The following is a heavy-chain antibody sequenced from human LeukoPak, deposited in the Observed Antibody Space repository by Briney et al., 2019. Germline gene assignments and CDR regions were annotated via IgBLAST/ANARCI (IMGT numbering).Heavy chain of an antibody. D-gene: IGHD3-16*01. CDR1: GFTVSGNY. Sequence: GGSLRLSCAVSGFTVSGNYMTWVRQAPGKGLEWVSVIYTGGTTYYRDSGQGRFTISRDSSKNVVNLQMDSLRPEDTAVYYCASGPTYDYVRVILYWGQGTLVTVSS. V-gene: IGHV3-53*05. CDR2: IYTGGTT. J-gene: IGHJ4*02. CDR3: ASGPTYDYVRVILY.